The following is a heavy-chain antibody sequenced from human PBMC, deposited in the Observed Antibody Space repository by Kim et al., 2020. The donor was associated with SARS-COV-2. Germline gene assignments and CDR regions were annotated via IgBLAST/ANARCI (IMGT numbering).Heavy chain of an antibody. Sequence: ADSVKGRFTISRDNAKNSLYLQMNSLRAEDTALYYCAKGTRDYYYYGMDVWGQGTTVTVSS. J-gene: IGHJ6*02. CDR3: AKGTRDYYYYGMDV. V-gene: IGHV3-9*01.